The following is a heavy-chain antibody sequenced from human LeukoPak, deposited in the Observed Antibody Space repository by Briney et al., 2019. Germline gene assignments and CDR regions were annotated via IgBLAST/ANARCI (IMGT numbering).Heavy chain of an antibody. CDR1: GFTFSSYA. Sequence: GGSLRLSCAASGFTFSSYAMSWVRQAPGKRLGWVSAIIGSGGSTSYADSVKGRLPISRDNSKTTLYLQMSSLRAEDTAVYSFAKPEYYESSGHRCFDLWGRSTLVTVSS. D-gene: IGHD3-22*01. CDR3: AKPEYYESSGHRCFDL. J-gene: IGHJ2*01. CDR2: IIGSGGST. V-gene: IGHV3-23*01.